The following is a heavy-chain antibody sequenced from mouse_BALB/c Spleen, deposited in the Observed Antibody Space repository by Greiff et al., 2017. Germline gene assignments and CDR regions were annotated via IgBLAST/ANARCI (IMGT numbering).Heavy chain of an antibody. J-gene: IGHJ4*01. CDR3: ARRAYYYGSSYYAMDY. Sequence: EVKLVASGPGLVKPSQSLSLTCTVTGYSITSDYAWNWIRQFPGNKLEWMGYISYSGSTSYNPSLNSRISITRDTSKNQFFLQLNSVTTEDTATYYCARRAYYYGSSYYAMDYWGQGTSVTVSS. D-gene: IGHD1-1*01. CDR2: ISYSGST. CDR1: GYSITSDYA. V-gene: IGHV3-2*02.